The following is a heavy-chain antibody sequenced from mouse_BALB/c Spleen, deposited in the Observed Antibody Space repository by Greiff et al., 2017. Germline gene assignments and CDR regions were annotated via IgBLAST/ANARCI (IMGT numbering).Heavy chain of an antibody. CDR1: GFTFSSFG. J-gene: IGHJ2*01. D-gene: IGHD4-1*01. CDR3: ASSLTGIFDY. CDR2: ISSGSSTI. Sequence: EVKVVESGGGLVQPGGSRKLSCAASGFTFSSFGMHWVRQAPEKGLEWVAYISSGSSTIYYADTVKGRFTISRDNPKNTLFLQMTSLRSEDTAMYYCASSLTGIFDYWGQGTTLTVSS. V-gene: IGHV5-17*02.